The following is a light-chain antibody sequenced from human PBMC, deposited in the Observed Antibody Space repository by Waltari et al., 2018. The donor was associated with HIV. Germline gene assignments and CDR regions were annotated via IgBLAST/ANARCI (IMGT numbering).Light chain of an antibody. J-gene: IGLJ2*01. Sequence: QSVLAQPPSASGTPGQRITISCSGTSSNIGITTLNCYQQLPGTAPKLLIYSNNQRPSGGPDRFSGSKSGTSASLAISGLQSEDEGDYYCAAWDDRLNGPVFGGGTKLTVL. CDR1: SSNIGITT. CDR3: AAWDDRLNGPV. V-gene: IGLV1-44*01. CDR2: SNN.